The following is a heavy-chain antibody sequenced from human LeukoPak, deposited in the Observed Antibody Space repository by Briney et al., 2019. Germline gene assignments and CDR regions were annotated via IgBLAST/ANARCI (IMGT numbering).Heavy chain of an antibody. Sequence: GGSLRLSCAASGFTFSAFPMSWVRQAPGQGLECVSGISSSGHTTYYADSVKGRFTISRDNSKNTLYLQMDSLGAEETAIYYCAKGSGPSIPVSGTVFGYWGQGTVVTVSS. J-gene: IGHJ4*02. D-gene: IGHD6-19*01. CDR1: GFTFSAFP. CDR3: AKGSGPSIPVSGTVFGY. V-gene: IGHV3-23*01. CDR2: ISSSGHTT.